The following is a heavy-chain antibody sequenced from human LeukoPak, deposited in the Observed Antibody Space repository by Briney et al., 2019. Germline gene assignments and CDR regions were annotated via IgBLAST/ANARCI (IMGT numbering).Heavy chain of an antibody. CDR3: ARGPYCSTASCLSPYYYYYMDV. CDR2: IYPGDSDT. CDR1: GYSFTNYW. V-gene: IGHV5-51*01. Sequence: GGSLRLSCAVSGYSFTNYWIGWVRQMPGKGLEWMGIIYPGDSDTRYSPSFQGQVTVSADKSISTAYLQWSSLKASDTAMYYCARGPYCSTASCLSPYYYYYMDVWGKGTTVTVSS. D-gene: IGHD2-2*01. J-gene: IGHJ6*03.